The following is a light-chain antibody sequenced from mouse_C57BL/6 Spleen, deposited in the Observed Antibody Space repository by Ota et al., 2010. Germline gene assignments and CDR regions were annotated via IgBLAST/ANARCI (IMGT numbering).Light chain of an antibody. Sequence: DIQMTQSPSSLSASLGGKVTITLQGKPRHLTNIWLGTSTSLEKVLGCSYIYTSTLQPGIPSRFSGSGSGRDYSFSISNLESEDIANYYCLQYDNLWTFGGGTKLEVK. J-gene: IGKJ1*01. CDR2: YTS. CDR1: RHLTN. V-gene: IGKV19-93*01. CDR3: LQYDNLWT.